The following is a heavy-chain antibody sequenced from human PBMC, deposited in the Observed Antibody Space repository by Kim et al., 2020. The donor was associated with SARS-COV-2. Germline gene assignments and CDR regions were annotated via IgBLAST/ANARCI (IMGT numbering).Heavy chain of an antibody. CDR3: ARGGGRQYSSSFGWFDP. D-gene: IGHD6-6*01. V-gene: IGHV4-34*01. Sequence: KSRVTISVDTTKNQFSLKLSSVTAADTAVYYCARGGGRQYSSSFGWFDPWGQGTLVTVSS. J-gene: IGHJ5*02.